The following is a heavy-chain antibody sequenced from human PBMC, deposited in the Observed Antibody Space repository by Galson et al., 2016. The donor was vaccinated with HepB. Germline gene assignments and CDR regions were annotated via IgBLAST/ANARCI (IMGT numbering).Heavy chain of an antibody. J-gene: IGHJ4*02. V-gene: IGHV3-53*05. CDR1: GFTVSNKY. Sequence: SLRLSCAASGFTVSNKYMSWVRQAPGKGLEWLSVIYSGGSTYYADSVKGRFTISRDDSKNTLSLQMSNLRPEDTAVYYCVKDAMIYAPLKLFEYWGQGALVTVSS. CDR2: IYSGGST. D-gene: IGHD2-2*01. CDR3: VKDAMIYAPLKLFEY.